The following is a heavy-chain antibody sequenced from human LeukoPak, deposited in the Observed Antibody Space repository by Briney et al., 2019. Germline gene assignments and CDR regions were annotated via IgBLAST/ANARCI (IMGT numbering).Heavy chain of an antibody. CDR2: IRSKAYGGTT. V-gene: IGHV3-49*04. CDR1: GFTFGDNA. J-gene: IGHJ4*02. CDR3: TRDPYSGSAGYFDF. D-gene: IGHD3-10*01. Sequence: PGGSLRLSCTGSGFTFGDNAMSWVRQAPGKGLEWVGFIRSKAYGGTTEYDASVKGRFTISRDDSKSIAYLQMNSLKTEDTAVYYCTRDPYSGSAGYFDFWGQGTLVTVSS.